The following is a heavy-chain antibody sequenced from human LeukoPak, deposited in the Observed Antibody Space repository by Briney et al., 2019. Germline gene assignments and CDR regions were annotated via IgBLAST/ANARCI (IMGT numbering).Heavy chain of an antibody. V-gene: IGHV4-4*07. Sequence: PSETLSLTCTVSGGSISSYYWGWIRQPAGKGLEWIGRIYTSGSTSYNPSLKSRVTMSVDTSKNQFSLKLSSVTAADTAVYYCARDRVDGSGSSDAFDIWGQGTMVTVSS. CDR1: GGSISSYY. CDR3: ARDRVDGSGSSDAFDI. CDR2: IYTSGST. J-gene: IGHJ3*02. D-gene: IGHD3-10*01.